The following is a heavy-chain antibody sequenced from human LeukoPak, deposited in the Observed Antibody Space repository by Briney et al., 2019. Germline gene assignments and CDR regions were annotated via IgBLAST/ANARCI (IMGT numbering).Heavy chain of an antibody. J-gene: IGHJ3*02. CDR3: VKYRYYESYNHYYDAFHM. Sequence: PSETLSLTCTVSGTSISGYYWSCIRQPAGKGLEWIGRIHSSGSTNYNPSLKSRVTMSVDTSKNHFSLRLRSVTAADTAVYYCVKYRYYESYNHYYDAFHMWGPGTMVTVSS. CDR2: IHSSGST. V-gene: IGHV4-4*07. CDR1: GTSISGYY. D-gene: IGHD3-22*01.